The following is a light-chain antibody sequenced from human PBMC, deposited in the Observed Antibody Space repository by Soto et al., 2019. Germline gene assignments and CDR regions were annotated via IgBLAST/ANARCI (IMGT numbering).Light chain of an antibody. J-gene: IGLJ2*01. CDR2: GVN. Sequence: QSVLTQPASVSGSPGQSITISCTGASSDVGGYNYVSWYQQYPGKAPKLIIYGVNLRPSGVSNRFSGSKSGNTASLTISGLQAEDEADYYCSSYTSSTTLVVFGGGTQLTVL. CDR3: SSYTSSTTLVV. CDR1: SSDVGGYNY. V-gene: IGLV2-14*01.